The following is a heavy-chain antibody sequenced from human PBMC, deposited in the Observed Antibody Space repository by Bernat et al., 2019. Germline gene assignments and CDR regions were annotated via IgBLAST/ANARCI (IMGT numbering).Heavy chain of an antibody. V-gene: IGHV3-33*01. D-gene: IGHD1-1*01. CDR2: IWSGGSNK. J-gene: IGHJ3*02. CDR3: ARDFLGTRMLPGASDI. Sequence: QVQRVESGGGVVQPGRSLTLSCAASGFSVRGYGMHWVRQAPGKGLEWVAVIWSGGSNKYYAAFVSGRFTISRDNSPNTLLLQMHSLRAEDTAVYFCARDFLGTRMLPGASDIWGQGTMVTVSS. CDR1: GFSVRGYG.